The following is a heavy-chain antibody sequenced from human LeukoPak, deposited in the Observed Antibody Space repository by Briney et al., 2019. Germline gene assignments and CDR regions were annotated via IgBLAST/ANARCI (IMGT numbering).Heavy chain of an antibody. J-gene: IGHJ5*02. CDR3: ARGLFGAIAARLNWFDP. V-gene: IGHV4-34*01. D-gene: IGHD6-6*01. CDR1: GGFFSGYY. CDR2: INHSGST. Sequence: PSETLSLTCAVYGGFFSGYYWSWIRQPPGKGLEWIGEINHSGSTNYNPSLKSRVTISVDTSKNQFSLKLSSVTAADTAVYYCARGLFGAIAARLNWFDPWGQGTLVTVSS.